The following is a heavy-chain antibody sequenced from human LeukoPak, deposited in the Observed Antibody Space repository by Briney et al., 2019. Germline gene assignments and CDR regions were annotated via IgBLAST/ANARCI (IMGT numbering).Heavy chain of an antibody. CDR3: AKHVRTSVWFFDY. CDR2: IFYNGGNK. CDR1: GFTFSHLG. J-gene: IGHJ4*02. D-gene: IGHD6-19*01. V-gene: IGHV3-33*06. Sequence: PGGSLRLSCAASGFTFSHLGMHWIRQAPGKGLEWVAVIFYNGGNKYYGDSVKGRFTISRDNSKNTLYLQMNSLKAEDTAVYYCAKHVRTSVWFFDYWGQGTLVTVSS.